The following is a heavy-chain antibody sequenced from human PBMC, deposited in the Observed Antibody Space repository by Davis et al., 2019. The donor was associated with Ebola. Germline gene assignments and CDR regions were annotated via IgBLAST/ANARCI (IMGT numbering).Heavy chain of an antibody. J-gene: IGHJ1*01. CDR2: INPSGGST. Sequence: ASVKVSCKASGYTFTSYDINWVRQAPGQGLEWMGIINPSGGSTSYAQKFQGRVTMTRDTSTSTVYMELSSLRSEDTAVYYCATGVQGVIIIELGYFQHWGQGTLVTVSS. D-gene: IGHD3-10*01. CDR1: GYTFTSYD. V-gene: IGHV1-46*01. CDR3: ATGVQGVIIIELGYFQH.